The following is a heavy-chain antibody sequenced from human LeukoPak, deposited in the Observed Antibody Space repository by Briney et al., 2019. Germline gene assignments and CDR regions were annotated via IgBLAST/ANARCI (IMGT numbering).Heavy chain of an antibody. CDR2: ISSSGSTI. V-gene: IGHV3-48*03. J-gene: IGHJ6*02. CDR3: ARSRPYYYYGMGV. Sequence: GGSLRLSCAASGFTFSSYEMNWVRQAPGKGLEWVSYISSSGSTIYYADSVKGRFTISRDNAKNSLYLQMNSLRAEDTAVYYCARSRPYYYYGMGVWGQGTTVTVSS. CDR1: GFTFSSYE.